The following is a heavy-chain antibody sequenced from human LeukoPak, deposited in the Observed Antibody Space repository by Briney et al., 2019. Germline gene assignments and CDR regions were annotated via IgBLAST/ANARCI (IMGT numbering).Heavy chain of an antibody. CDR1: GGSISSYY. CDR3: ARDRRDGYKFYYDYYGMDV. D-gene: IGHD5-24*01. CDR2: IYYSGST. Sequence: SETLSLTCTVSGGSISSYYWSWIRQPPGKGLEWIGNIYYSGSTNYNPSLKSRATISVDTSKNQFSLKVSSATAADTAVYYCARDRRDGYKFYYDYYGMDVWGQGTTVTVSS. J-gene: IGHJ6*02. V-gene: IGHV4-59*01.